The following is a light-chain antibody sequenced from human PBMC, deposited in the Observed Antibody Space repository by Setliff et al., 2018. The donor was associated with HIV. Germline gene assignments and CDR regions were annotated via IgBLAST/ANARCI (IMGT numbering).Light chain of an antibody. CDR2: GVR. CDR1: SSDVGGYNY. CDR3: CSYADTSTYV. Sequence: QSALTQPASVSGSPGQSITISCTGTSSDVGGYNYVSWYQLHPGKAPKLMIYGVRNRPSGVPNRFSGSKSGNTASLTISGLQAEDEADYYCCSYADTSTYVFGTGTKVTVL. V-gene: IGLV2-14*03. J-gene: IGLJ1*01.